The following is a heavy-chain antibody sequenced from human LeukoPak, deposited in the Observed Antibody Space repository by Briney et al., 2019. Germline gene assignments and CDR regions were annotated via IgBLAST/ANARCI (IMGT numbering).Heavy chain of an antibody. CDR1: GFTFSSYW. Sequence: GGSLRLSCAASGFTFSSYWMHWVRQAPGKGLVWVSRINSDGSSTSYADSVKSRFTISRDNAKNTLYLQMNSLRAEDTAVYYCASRKLTYYYDSSGYYWEDYWGQGTLVTVSS. V-gene: IGHV3-74*01. CDR2: INSDGSST. D-gene: IGHD3-22*01. J-gene: IGHJ4*02. CDR3: ASRKLTYYYDSSGYYWEDY.